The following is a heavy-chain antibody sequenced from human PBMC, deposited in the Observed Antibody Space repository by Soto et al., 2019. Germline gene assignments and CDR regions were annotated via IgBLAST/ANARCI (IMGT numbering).Heavy chain of an antibody. Sequence: QVQLQESGPGLVKPSQTLSLTCTVSGGSISNGDYYWSWIRQSPGRGLEWIGYIYYSGSTYYNPSLKSRITKSVDTSKNQFSLKLSSVTAADTAVYYCARVAGVHYSTNWFDPWGQGTLVTVSS. CDR1: GGSISNGDYY. D-gene: IGHD2-21*01. J-gene: IGHJ5*02. CDR3: ARVAGVHYSTNWFDP. V-gene: IGHV4-30-4*01. CDR2: IYYSGST.